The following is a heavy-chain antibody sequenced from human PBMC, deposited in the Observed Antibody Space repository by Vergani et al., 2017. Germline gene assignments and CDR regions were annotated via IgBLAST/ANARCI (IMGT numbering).Heavy chain of an antibody. Sequence: VQLVESGGGLVQPGRSLRLSCAASGFTFDDYAMQWARPVPGKGLDWVSGISWNSGSIGYADFVKGRFTLSRDKAKNSLYLQMNSLRAEDTALYYCAKGRGSGWYGVDYWGQGTLVTVSS. CDR3: AKGRGSGWYGVDY. CDR1: GFTFDDYA. V-gene: IGHV3-9*01. CDR2: ISWNSGSI. D-gene: IGHD6-19*01. J-gene: IGHJ4*02.